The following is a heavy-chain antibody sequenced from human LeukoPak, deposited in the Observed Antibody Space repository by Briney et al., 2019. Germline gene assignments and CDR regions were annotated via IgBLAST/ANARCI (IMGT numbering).Heavy chain of an antibody. J-gene: IGHJ4*02. V-gene: IGHV3-15*01. CDR2: IKSKTDGGTT. Sequence: GGSLRLSCAASGFTFSNAWMSWVRQAPGKGLEWVGRIKSKTDGGTTDYAAPVKGRFTISRDDSKNTLYLQMNSLKTEDTAVYYCTTSDLSSSWYLFDYWGQGTLVTVSS. D-gene: IGHD6-13*01. CDR1: GFTFSNAW. CDR3: TTSDLSSSWYLFDY.